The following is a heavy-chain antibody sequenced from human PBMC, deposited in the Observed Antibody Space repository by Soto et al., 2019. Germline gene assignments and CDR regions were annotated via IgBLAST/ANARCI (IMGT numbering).Heavy chain of an antibody. CDR2: MYNTGST. J-gene: IGHJ6*02. Sequence: QVQLQESGPGLVKPSETLSLTCTVSGGSISRYYWSWIRQPPGKGLEWIGYMYNTGSTVYNPSFTSRVTISVDTSKPQFSLKLNSGTAADTAVYYCARDLWGYCGTDCYPLDVWGQGTTVTVSS. D-gene: IGHD2-21*02. V-gene: IGHV4-59*01. CDR3: ARDLWGYCGTDCYPLDV. CDR1: GGSISRYY.